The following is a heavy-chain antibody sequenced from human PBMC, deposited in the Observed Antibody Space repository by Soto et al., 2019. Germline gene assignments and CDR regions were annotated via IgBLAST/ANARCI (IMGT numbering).Heavy chain of an antibody. J-gene: IGHJ4*02. Sequence: PGGSLRLSCAASGFTFSSYAMNWVREAPGKGLEWVSTISGDGGITYYADSVKGRFTISRDNSKNTLYLQMNSLRAEDTAVYYCARFGHASPYFWQFDYWGQGTLVTVSS. CDR1: GFTFSSYA. CDR2: ISGDGGIT. D-gene: IGHD3-10*01. CDR3: ARFGHASPYFWQFDY. V-gene: IGHV3-23*01.